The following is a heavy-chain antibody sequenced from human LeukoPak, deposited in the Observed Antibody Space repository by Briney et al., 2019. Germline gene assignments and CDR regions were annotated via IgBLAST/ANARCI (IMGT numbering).Heavy chain of an antibody. V-gene: IGHV3-33*01. CDR2: ICYDGSNK. CDR3: AREKIAADGTGYFDY. D-gene: IGHD6-13*01. J-gene: IGHJ4*02. CDR1: GFTFSSYG. Sequence: GGSLRLSCAAPGFTFSSYGMHWVRQAPGKGLEWVAVICYDGSNKYYADSVKGRFTISRDNSKNTLFLQMNSLRAGDTAVYYCAREKIAADGTGYFDYWGQGTLVTVSS.